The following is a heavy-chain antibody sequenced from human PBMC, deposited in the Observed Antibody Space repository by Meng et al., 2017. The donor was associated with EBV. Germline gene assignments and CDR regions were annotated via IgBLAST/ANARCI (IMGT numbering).Heavy chain of an antibody. V-gene: IGHV1-69*06. D-gene: IGHD6-13*01. CDR1: GGTFSSYA. CDR3: ARAEIAAAGRLDY. J-gene: IGHJ4*02. Sequence: VQLVQAGAEVKKPGSSVQVACKASGGTFSSYAIRWVRQASGQGLEWMGGIIPIFGTANYAQKFQGRVTITADKSTSTAYMELSSLRSEDTAVYYCARAEIAAAGRLDYWGQGTLVTVSS. CDR2: IIPIFGTA.